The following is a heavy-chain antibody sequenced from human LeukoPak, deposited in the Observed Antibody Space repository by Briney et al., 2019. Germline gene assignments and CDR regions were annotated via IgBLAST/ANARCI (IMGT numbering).Heavy chain of an antibody. CDR1: GYTFTGYY. D-gene: IGHD3-22*01. V-gene: IGHV1-2*02. Sequence: ASVKVSCKASGYTFTGYYMHWVRQAPGQGLEWMGWINPNSGGTNYAQKFQGRVTMTRDTSISTAYMELSRLRSDDTAVYYCAREGSYYYDSSGYYRQVFDPWGQGTLVTVSS. J-gene: IGHJ5*02. CDR3: AREGSYYYDSSGYYRQVFDP. CDR2: INPNSGGT.